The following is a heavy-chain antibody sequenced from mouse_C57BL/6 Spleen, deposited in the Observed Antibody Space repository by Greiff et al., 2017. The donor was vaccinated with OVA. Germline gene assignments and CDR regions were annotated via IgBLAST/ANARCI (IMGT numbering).Heavy chain of an antibody. V-gene: IGHV1-9*01. CDR3: ARYGNSSGYVDY. Sequence: VQLQQSGAELMKPGASVKLSCKAPGYTFTGYWIEWVKQRPGHGLAWIGEILPGSGSTNYNEKFTGQATFTADTSSNTAYMQLSILTTEDSAIDCGARYGNSSGYVDYWGKGTTLTVSS. CDR1: GYTFTGYW. J-gene: IGHJ2*01. CDR2: ILPGSGST. D-gene: IGHD3-2*02.